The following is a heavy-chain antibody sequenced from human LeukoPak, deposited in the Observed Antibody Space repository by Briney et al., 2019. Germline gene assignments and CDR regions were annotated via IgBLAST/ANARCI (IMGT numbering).Heavy chain of an antibody. D-gene: IGHD2-15*01. CDR1: GFTFGSYA. Sequence: GGSLRLSCAASGFTFGSYAMSWVRQAPGKGLEWVSIISVSGGSTYYADSVKGRFTISRDNSKNTLYLQMNSLRAEDTAVYYCAKGILSPVIVPFDFWGQGTLVTVSS. CDR2: ISVSGGST. V-gene: IGHV3-23*01. J-gene: IGHJ4*02. CDR3: AKGILSPVIVPFDF.